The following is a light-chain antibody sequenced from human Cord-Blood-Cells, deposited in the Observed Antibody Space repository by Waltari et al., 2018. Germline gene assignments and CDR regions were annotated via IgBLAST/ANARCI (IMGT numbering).Light chain of an antibody. V-gene: IGKV2-30*02. CDR1: QSLVHSAGNTY. CDR3: MQGTHWPWT. Sequence: DVVMTQSPLSLPVTLGQPASISCRSSQSLVHSAGNTYLNWFQQRPGQSPRRLIYKVSNRDSGVQDRFSGSGSGTDFTLKISRVEAEDVGVYYCMQGTHWPWTFGQGTKVEIK. J-gene: IGKJ1*01. CDR2: KVS.